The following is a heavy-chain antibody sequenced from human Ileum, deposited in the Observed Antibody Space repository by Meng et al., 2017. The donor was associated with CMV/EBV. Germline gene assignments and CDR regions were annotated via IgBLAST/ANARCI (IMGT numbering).Heavy chain of an antibody. CDR1: GVSFSGSY. Sequence: LSLTCVVHGVSFSGSYWSWIRQSPGKGLGWIGEISQVGITKYNPSLKSRVTITGDISKNQFSLKLTSVTAADTAVYYCAKGGAYNRDYWGQGTLVTVSS. CDR2: ISQVGIT. V-gene: IGHV4-34*01. J-gene: IGHJ4*02. CDR3: AKGGAYNRDY. D-gene: IGHD3-10*01.